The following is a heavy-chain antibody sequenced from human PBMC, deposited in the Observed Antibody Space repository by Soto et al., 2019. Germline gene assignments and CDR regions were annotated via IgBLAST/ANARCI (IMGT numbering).Heavy chain of an antibody. CDR2: ISAYNGDT. Sequence: ASVKVSCKASGYTFTNYGITWVRQAPGQGLEWMGWISAYNGDTHYTQRLQGRVTMTTDTSTSTAYMELRGLRSDDTAVYYCARVRQLVSYFYYYVDVWGKGTTVTVSS. J-gene: IGHJ6*03. V-gene: IGHV1-18*01. CDR3: ARVRQLVSYFYYYVDV. D-gene: IGHD6-6*01. CDR1: GYTFTNYG.